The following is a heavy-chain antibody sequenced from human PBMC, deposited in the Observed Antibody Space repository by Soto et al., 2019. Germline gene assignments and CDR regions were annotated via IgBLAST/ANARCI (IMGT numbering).Heavy chain of an antibody. V-gene: IGHV3-11*01. CDR2: ITGTSDSI. J-gene: IGHJ6*02. Sequence: GGSLRLSCVASGFSLSDYYMAWIRQAPGKGLEWLSYITGTSDSIHYADSVRGRFIISRDNAKNSLYLQMNSLRVDDTAVYYCARDFRNKGMDVWGQGTTVTVSS. CDR3: ARDFRNKGMDV. CDR1: GFSLSDYY.